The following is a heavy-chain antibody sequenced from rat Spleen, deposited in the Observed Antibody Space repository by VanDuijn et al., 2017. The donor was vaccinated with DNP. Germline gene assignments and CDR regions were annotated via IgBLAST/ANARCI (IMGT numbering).Heavy chain of an antibody. Sequence: EVQLQESGPGLVKPSQSLSLTCSVTGYSITSNYWGWIRKFPGNKMEWMGYINSAGSTNYNPSLKGRISITSDTSKNQLFLQVNSVTTEDTATYHCARWPGYNPPYAMDAWGQGTSVTVSS. D-gene: IGHD1-4*01. V-gene: IGHV3-3*01. CDR1: GYSITSNY. J-gene: IGHJ4*01. CDR2: INSAGST. CDR3: ARWPGYNPPYAMDA.